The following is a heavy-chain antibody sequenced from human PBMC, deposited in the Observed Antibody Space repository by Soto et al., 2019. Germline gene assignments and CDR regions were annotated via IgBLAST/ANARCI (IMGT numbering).Heavy chain of an antibody. D-gene: IGHD6-19*01. CDR1: GGSISSSSYY. CDR3: ARLSYEMAGYFDY. V-gene: IGHV4-39*01. CDR2: IYYSGST. J-gene: IGHJ4*02. Sequence: SETLSLTCTVSGGSISSSSYYWGWIRQPPGKGLEWIGSIYYSGSTYYNPSLKSRVTISVDTSKNQFSLKLSSVTAADTAVYYCARLSYEMAGYFDYWGQGTLVTVSS.